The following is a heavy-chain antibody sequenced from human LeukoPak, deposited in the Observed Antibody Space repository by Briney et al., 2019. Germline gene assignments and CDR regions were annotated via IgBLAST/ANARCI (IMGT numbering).Heavy chain of an antibody. J-gene: IGHJ5*02. CDR2: MNPNSGNT. CDR1: GYTFTSYD. Sequence: ASVKVSCKAPGYTFTSYDINWVRQAPGQGLEWMGWMNPNSGNTGYAQKFQGRVTMTRNTSISTAYMELSSLRSEDTAVYYCARGRYCSSTSCPYNWFDPWGQGTLVTVSS. V-gene: IGHV1-8*01. D-gene: IGHD2-2*01. CDR3: ARGRYCSSTSCPYNWFDP.